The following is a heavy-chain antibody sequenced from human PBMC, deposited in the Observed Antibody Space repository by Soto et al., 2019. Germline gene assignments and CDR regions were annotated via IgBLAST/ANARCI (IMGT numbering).Heavy chain of an antibody. CDR2: MNPNSGNT. Sequence: ASVKVSSKASGYTFTSYDINWVRQATGQGLEWMGWMNPNSGNTGYAQKFQGRVTMTRNTSISTAHMELSSLRSEDTAVYYCALVVPAAIHHYYYYMDVWGKGTTVTVSS. D-gene: IGHD2-2*01. J-gene: IGHJ6*03. CDR3: ALVVPAAIHHYYYYMDV. CDR1: GYTFTSYD. V-gene: IGHV1-8*01.